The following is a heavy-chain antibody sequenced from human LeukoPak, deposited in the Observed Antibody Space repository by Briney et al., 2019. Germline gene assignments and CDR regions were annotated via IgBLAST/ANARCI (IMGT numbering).Heavy chain of an antibody. J-gene: IGHJ4*02. D-gene: IGHD3-10*01. CDR1: GYTFSRYW. V-gene: IGHV3-74*01. Sequence: GGSLRLSCAASGYTFSRYWMHWVRQTPGKGLVWVSRTDEHGSITDYADSVRGRFTIPRDNAKNTLYLQMNSLRAEDTAVYYCARDVGGSGSYWGQGALVTVSS. CDR2: TDEHGSIT. CDR3: ARDVGGSGSY.